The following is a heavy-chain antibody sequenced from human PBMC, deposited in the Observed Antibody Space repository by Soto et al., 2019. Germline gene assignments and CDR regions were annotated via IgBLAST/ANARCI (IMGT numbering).Heavy chain of an antibody. CDR1: GYTFTGYY. Sequence: QVQLVQSGAEVKKPGASVKVSCKASGYTFTGYYMHLVRPAPGQWLEWMGWINPNSGGTKDAQKIQGRVTMTRDMSIINAYMELSRLISEDKAVYYCSRGITTHPSYYYYGMDVWGHGTTVTVSS. J-gene: IGHJ6*02. CDR2: INPNSGGT. CDR3: SRGITTHPSYYYYGMDV. V-gene: IGHV1-2*02. D-gene: IGHD1-26*01.